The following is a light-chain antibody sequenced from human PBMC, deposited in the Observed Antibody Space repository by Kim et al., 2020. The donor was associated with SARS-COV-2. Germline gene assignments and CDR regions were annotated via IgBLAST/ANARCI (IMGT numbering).Light chain of an antibody. V-gene: IGKV1-5*03. CDR2: DAS. CDR3: QHSHNSPLT. Sequence: DIQMTQSPSTLSASVGDRVTVTCRASQTITTSLAWYQQKPGKAPKVLIYDASKLEIGVPSRFSGSGSETRFTLTITSLQPDDFATYYCQHSHNSPLTFGGGTKVDIK. J-gene: IGKJ4*01. CDR1: QTITTS.